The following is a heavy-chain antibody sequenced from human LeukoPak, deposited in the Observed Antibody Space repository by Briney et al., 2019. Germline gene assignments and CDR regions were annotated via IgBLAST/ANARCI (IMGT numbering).Heavy chain of an antibody. J-gene: IGHJ4*02. CDR3: AKDIRDYGDSYFDY. CDR1: GFTFDDYA. V-gene: IGHV3-9*01. Sequence: GRSLRLSCAASGFTFDDYAMHWVRQAPGKGLEWVSGISWNSGSIGYADSVKGRFTISRDNAKNSLYLQMNSLRAVDTALYYCAKDIRDYGDSYFDYWGQGTLVTVSS. D-gene: IGHD4-17*01. CDR2: ISWNSGSI.